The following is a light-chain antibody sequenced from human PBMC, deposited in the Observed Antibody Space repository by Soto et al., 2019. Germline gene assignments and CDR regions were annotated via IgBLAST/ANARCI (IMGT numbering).Light chain of an antibody. J-gene: IGKJ3*01. CDR1: QSIASSY. V-gene: IGKV3-20*01. CDR2: GAS. CDR3: QQYGSSPRFT. Sequence: EIVLTQSPGTLSLSPGERATLSCRASQSIASSYLAWFQQKPGQAPRLLIYGASSRATGSPVRFSGSGSRTDFTLTITRLEPEDFAVYYCQQYGSSPRFTFGPGTKVDIK.